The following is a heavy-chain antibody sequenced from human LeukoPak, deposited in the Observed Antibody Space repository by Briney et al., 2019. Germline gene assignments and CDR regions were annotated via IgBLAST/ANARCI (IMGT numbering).Heavy chain of an antibody. CDR2: INHSGST. V-gene: IGHV4-34*01. CDR1: GGSFSGYY. D-gene: IGHD1-26*01. J-gene: IGHJ4*02. CDR3: ARMVNWESGSHFDD. Sequence: PSQTLSLTCAVYGGSFSGYYWSWIRQPPGKGLEWIGEINHSGSTNYNPSLKSRVTISVDTSKNQFSLKLSSVTAADTAVYYCARMVNWESGSHFDDWGQGTLVTVSS.